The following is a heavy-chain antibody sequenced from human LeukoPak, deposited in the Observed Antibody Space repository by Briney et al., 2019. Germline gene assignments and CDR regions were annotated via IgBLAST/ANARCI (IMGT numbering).Heavy chain of an antibody. Sequence: GASVKVSCKASGGTFSSYTISWVRQAPGQGLEWMGRIIPILGIANYAQKFQGRVTITADKSTSTAYMELSSLRSEDTAVYYCAREEDIVVPYYYGMDVWGQGTTVTVSS. V-gene: IGHV1-69*04. CDR2: IIPILGIA. CDR1: GGTFSSYT. D-gene: IGHD2-2*01. J-gene: IGHJ6*02. CDR3: AREEDIVVPYYYGMDV.